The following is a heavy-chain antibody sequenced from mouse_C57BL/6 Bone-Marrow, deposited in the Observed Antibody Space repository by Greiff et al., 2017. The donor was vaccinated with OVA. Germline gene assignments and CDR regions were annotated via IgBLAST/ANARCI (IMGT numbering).Heavy chain of an antibody. D-gene: IGHD2-4*01. V-gene: IGHV1-76*01. Sequence: QVQLKESGAELVRPGASVKLSCTASGYTFTDYYINWVKQRPGQGLEWIARIYPGSGNTYYNEKFTGKATLTAAKSSSTADMQLSSQTSEDTACYVYARGCDYDGGGDYWGQGTTLTVSS. J-gene: IGHJ2*01. CDR3: ARGCDYDGGGDY. CDR1: GYTFTDYY. CDR2: IYPGSGNT.